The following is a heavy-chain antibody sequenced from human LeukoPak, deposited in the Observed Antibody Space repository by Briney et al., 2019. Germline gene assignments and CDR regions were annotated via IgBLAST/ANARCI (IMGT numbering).Heavy chain of an antibody. CDR1: GGSISSYY. V-gene: IGHV4-59*08. Sequence: SETLSLTCTVSGGSISSYYWSWIRQPPGKGLEWIGYIYYSGSTNYNPSLKSRVTISVDTSKNQFSLKLSSVTAADTAVYYCARLLELPELCYFDYWGQGTLVTVSS. J-gene: IGHJ4*02. D-gene: IGHD5-18*01. CDR3: ARLLELPELCYFDY. CDR2: IYYSGST.